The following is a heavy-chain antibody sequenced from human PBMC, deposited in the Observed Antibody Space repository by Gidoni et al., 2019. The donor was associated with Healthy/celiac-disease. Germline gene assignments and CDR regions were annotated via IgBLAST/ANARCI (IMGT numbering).Heavy chain of an antibody. D-gene: IGHD6-6*01. CDR3: ARNDEQLAHPNYYYYGMDV. CDR1: GFTFSSYG. CDR2: IWYDGSNK. V-gene: IGHV3-33*01. J-gene: IGHJ6*02. Sequence: QVQLVESGGGVVQPGRSLRLSCAASGFTFSSYGMHWVRQAPGKGLEWVAVIWYDGSNKYYADSVKGRFTISRDNSKNTLYLQMNSLRAEDTAVYYCARNDEQLAHPNYYYYGMDVWGQGTTVTVSS.